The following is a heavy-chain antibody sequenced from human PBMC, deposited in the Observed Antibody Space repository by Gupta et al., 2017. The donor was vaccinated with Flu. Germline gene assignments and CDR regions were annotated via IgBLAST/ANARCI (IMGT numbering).Heavy chain of an antibody. Sequence: EVQLLESGGGLVQPGGSLRLSCAGSRFTFSTYAMGWVRQAPGKGLEWVSTIGGSGVTTSYADSVKGRFTVSRDNAKKTVYLQMDRLRAEDTAVYYWVRYFDGYSNDWSDAVYVWGPGTMSTVSS. CDR1: RFTFSTYA. V-gene: IGHV3-23*01. J-gene: IGHJ3*01. CDR3: VRYFDGYSNDWSDAVYV. D-gene: IGHD6-13*01. CDR2: IGGSGVTT.